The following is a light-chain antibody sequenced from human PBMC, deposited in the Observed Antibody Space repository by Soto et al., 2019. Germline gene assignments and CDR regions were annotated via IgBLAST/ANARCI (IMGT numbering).Light chain of an antibody. CDR2: ETS. V-gene: IGKV3-15*01. J-gene: IGKJ1*01. Sequence: ETVMTQSPATLSVSPGERATLSCRASQGVGDNLAWYQQKPGQAPRLLIYETSTRATGIPVRFSGSGSGPDFTLTISILQSEDFAVYYCQQYTDFPPTFGPGTNVEVK. CDR1: QGVGDN. CDR3: QQYTDFPPT.